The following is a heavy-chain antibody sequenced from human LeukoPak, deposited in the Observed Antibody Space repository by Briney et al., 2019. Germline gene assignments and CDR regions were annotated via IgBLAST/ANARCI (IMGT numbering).Heavy chain of an antibody. Sequence: GASVKVPCKASGYTFTSYDINWVRQATGQGLEWMGWMNPNSGNTGYAREFQGRVTMTRNTSITTAYMELSSLRSEDTAVYYCAIKVGRAVYSYYVMDVWGQGTTVTVSS. CDR1: GYTFTSYD. D-gene: IGHD2-8*01. CDR3: AIKVGRAVYSYYVMDV. CDR2: MNPNSGNT. V-gene: IGHV1-8*01. J-gene: IGHJ6*02.